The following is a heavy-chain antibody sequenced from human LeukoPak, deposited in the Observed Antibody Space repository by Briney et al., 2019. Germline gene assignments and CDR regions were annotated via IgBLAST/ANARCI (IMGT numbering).Heavy chain of an antibody. CDR3: ARAVAAAPPDDWFDP. J-gene: IGHJ5*02. V-gene: IGHV4-59*08. CDR1: GGSISNFY. CDR2: IYYSGST. Sequence: KPSETLSLTCTVSGGSISNFYWSWIRQPPGKGLDWIGYIYYSGSTNYTPSLKSRVTISVDTSKSQFSLKLSSVTAADTAVYYCARAVAAAPPDDWFDPWGRGTLVTVSS. D-gene: IGHD6-13*01.